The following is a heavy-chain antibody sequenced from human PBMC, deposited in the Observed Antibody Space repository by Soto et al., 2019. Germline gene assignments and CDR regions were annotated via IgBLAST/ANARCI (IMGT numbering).Heavy chain of an antibody. Sequence: ASVKVSCKASGYTFTGYAMHWVRQAPGQRLGWMGWINANSGNTKYSQKFQGRVTMTRDTSASTAYMELSSLRSEDTAVYFCASYYYGSGSPYPHFRTWGQGTLVTVSS. D-gene: IGHD3-10*01. CDR1: GYTFTGYA. CDR2: INANSGNT. J-gene: IGHJ1*01. V-gene: IGHV1-3*01. CDR3: ASYYYGSGSPYPHFRT.